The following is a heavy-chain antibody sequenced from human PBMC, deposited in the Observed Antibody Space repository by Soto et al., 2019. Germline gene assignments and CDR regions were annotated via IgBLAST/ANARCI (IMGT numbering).Heavy chain of an antibody. J-gene: IGHJ6*02. CDR1: GFTFRTYT. CDR3: AIDRGYDAHDYYYNAMDV. CDR2: IRGFSPYT. Sequence: PGGSLRLSCVASGFTFRTYTMNWVRQAPGKGLEWVSGIRGFSPYTFYAESVKGRFTISRDNAKNSLYLQMNSLGVEDTAVYYCAIDRGYDAHDYYYNAMDVWGQGTTVTVSS. D-gene: IGHD2-15*01. V-gene: IGHV3-21*01.